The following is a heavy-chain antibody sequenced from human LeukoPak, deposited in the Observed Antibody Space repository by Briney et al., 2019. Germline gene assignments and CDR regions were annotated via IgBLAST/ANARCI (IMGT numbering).Heavy chain of an antibody. CDR3: ARDLGDGDYGGGDPHRYFDL. J-gene: IGHJ2*01. CDR2: IYYSGST. D-gene: IGHD4-17*01. Sequence: PSETLSLTCTVSGGSISSYYWSWIRQPPGKGLEWVGDIYYSGSTNYNPSLKNRVTISVDTSKNQFSLKLSSVTAADTAVYYWARDLGDGDYGGGDPHRYFDLWGRGTLVTVSS. V-gene: IGHV4-59*12. CDR1: GGSISSYY.